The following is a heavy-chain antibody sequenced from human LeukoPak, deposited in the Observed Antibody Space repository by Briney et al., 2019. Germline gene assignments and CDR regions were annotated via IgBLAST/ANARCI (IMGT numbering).Heavy chain of an antibody. CDR1: GFTFSSYG. Sequence: PGGSLRLSCAASGFTFSSYGMHWVRQAPGKGLEWVAVISYDGSNKYYADSVKGRFTISRDNSKNTLYLQMNSLRAEDTAVYYCAKEWLERSAFDIWGQGTMVTVSS. CDR3: AKEWLERSAFDI. J-gene: IGHJ3*02. D-gene: IGHD5-24*01. CDR2: ISYDGSNK. V-gene: IGHV3-30*18.